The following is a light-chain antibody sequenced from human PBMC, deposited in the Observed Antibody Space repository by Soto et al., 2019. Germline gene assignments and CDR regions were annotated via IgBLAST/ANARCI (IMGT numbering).Light chain of an antibody. CDR2: DAS. Sequence: ESSQSPATLSLSPGERTTLSCSASQRVSSYFAWFQQKPGQAARLIIYDASNRDRDIRARCTGSGCWENFTLTISSLEHEDFAVYCCQRRGNWPLTFGQGTKV. J-gene: IGKJ1*01. V-gene: IGKV3-11*01. CDR1: QRVSSY. CDR3: QRRGNWPLT.